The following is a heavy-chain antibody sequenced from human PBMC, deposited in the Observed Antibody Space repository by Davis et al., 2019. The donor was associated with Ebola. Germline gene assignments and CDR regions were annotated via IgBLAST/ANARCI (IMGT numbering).Heavy chain of an antibody. V-gene: IGHV5-10-1*01. Sequence: GESLKISCRGSGNTFTGYWINWVRQMPGKGLEWMGRIYPGDSYTSYSPSFQGHVTISADKSINTAYLQWDSLKASDTATYYCARQGTTSWDSWGQGTLVTVSS. CDR1: GNTFTGYW. CDR3: ARQGTTSWDS. J-gene: IGHJ4*02. CDR2: IYPGDSYT. D-gene: IGHD2-2*01.